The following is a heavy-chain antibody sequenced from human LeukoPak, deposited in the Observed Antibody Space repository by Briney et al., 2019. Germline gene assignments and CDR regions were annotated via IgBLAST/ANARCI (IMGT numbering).Heavy chain of an antibody. J-gene: IGHJ3*02. CDR1: GYTFTSYG. D-gene: IGHD3-10*01. V-gene: IGHV1-18*01. CDR3: ARGVTYGSGSYYFAGNDAFDI. Sequence: ASVKVSCKASGYTFTSYGISWVRQAPGQGLEWMGWISAYNGNTNYAQKLQGRVTITTDTSTSTAYMELRSLRSDDTAVYYCARGVTYGSGSYYFAGNDAFDIWGQGTMVTVSS. CDR2: ISAYNGNT.